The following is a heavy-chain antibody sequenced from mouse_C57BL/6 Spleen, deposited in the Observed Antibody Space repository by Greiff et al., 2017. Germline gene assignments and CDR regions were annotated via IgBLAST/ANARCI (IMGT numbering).Heavy chain of an antibody. CDR2: ISSGSSTI. CDR3: ARWGSQYYFDY. D-gene: IGHD1-1*01. CDR1: GFTFSDYG. V-gene: IGHV5-17*01. Sequence: EVKLMESGGGLVKPGGSLKLSCAASGFTFSDYGMHWVRQAPEKGLEWVAYISSGSSTIYYADTVKGRFTISRDNAKNTLFLQMTSLRSEDTAMYYCARWGSQYYFDYWGQGTTLTVSS. J-gene: IGHJ2*01.